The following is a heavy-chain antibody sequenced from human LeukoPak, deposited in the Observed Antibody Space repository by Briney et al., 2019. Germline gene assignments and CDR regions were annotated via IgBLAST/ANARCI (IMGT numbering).Heavy chain of an antibody. CDR2: ITPIFGTA. Sequence: GASVKVSCKASGGTFSIYAISWVRQAPGQGLEWMGGITPIFGTANYAQKFQGRVTITADESTSTAYMELSSLRSEDTAVYYCARYNWNRQSWFDPWGQGTLVTVSS. V-gene: IGHV1-69*13. CDR1: GGTFSIYA. CDR3: ARYNWNRQSWFDP. D-gene: IGHD1/OR15-1a*01. J-gene: IGHJ5*02.